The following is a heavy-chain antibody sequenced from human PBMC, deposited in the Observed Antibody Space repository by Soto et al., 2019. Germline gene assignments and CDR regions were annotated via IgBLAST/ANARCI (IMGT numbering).Heavy chain of an antibody. CDR3: TRDASRDSSARGWFDP. CDR1: GLTFRSFT. V-gene: IGHV3-21*01. Sequence: GGSLRLSCAASGLTFRSFTMNWVRQAPGKGLEWVSTISSNSAYIYYTDALRGRFTISRDNAKNSLHLQMNSLRAEDTAVYYCTRDASRDSSARGWFDPWGPGTLVTVSS. D-gene: IGHD6-13*01. CDR2: ISSNSAYI. J-gene: IGHJ5*02.